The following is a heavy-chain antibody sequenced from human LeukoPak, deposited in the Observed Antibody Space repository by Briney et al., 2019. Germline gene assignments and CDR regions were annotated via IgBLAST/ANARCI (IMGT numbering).Heavy chain of an antibody. CDR1: GFTFSSYS. Sequence: GGSLRLSCAASGFTFSSYSMNWVRQAPGKGLEWVSSISSSNSYIYYADSVKGRVTISRDNAKNSLYLQMNSLRAEDTAVYYCARTETYYDFWSGYYGEYYYYYMDVWGKGTTVTVSS. D-gene: IGHD3-3*01. V-gene: IGHV3-21*01. CDR2: ISSSNSYI. J-gene: IGHJ6*03. CDR3: ARTETYYDFWSGYYGEYYYYYMDV.